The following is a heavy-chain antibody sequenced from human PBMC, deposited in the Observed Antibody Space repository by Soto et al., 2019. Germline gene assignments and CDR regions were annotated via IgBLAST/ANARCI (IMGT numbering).Heavy chain of an antibody. CDR3: AKGTLVAPRAFDY. V-gene: IGHV3-23*01. CDR1: GFTFSNYA. CDR2: ISGGGGSP. D-gene: IGHD2-21*01. Sequence: EVQLLESGGGLVQHGGSLRVSCAASGFTFSNYAMNWVRQAPGKGLEWVSAISGGGGSPYYADSVKGRFTISRDNSKNTLSLQMNSLRAEDTAIYYCAKGTLVAPRAFDYWGQGTLVTVSS. J-gene: IGHJ4*02.